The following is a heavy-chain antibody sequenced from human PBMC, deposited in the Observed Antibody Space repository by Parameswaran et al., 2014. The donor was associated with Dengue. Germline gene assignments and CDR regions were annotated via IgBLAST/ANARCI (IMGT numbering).Heavy chain of an antibody. V-gene: IGHV3-23*01. CDR3: AKEKEQWLVNWFDP. CDR2: ISGSGGST. D-gene: IGHD6-19*01. J-gene: IGHJ5*02. Sequence: VRQAPGKGLEWVSAISGSGGSTYYADSVKGRFTISRDNSKNTLYLQMNSLRAEDTAVYYCAKEKEQWLVNWFDPWGQGTLVTVSS.